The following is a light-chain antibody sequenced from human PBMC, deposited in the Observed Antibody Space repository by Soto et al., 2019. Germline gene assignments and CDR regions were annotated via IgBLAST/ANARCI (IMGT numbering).Light chain of an antibody. J-gene: IGKJ1*01. V-gene: IGKV1-33*01. CDR2: DAS. Sequence: DIQMIQSPSSLSASVGDRVTITCQASQEISNYLNWYQQKPGKAPKLLIYDASNLERVVPSRFSGRGYGTDFTFTISSLQPEDFATYYCQQYDHLPRTFGRGTKVEIK. CDR3: QQYDHLPRT. CDR1: QEISNY.